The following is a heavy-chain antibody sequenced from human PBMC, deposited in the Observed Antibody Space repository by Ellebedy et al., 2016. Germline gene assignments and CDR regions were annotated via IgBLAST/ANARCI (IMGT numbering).Heavy chain of an antibody. CDR1: GYTFTSYD. V-gene: IGHV1-8*01. Sequence: ASVKVSCKASGYTFTSYDINWVRQATGQGLEWMGWMNPNSGNTGYAQKFQGRVTMTRNTSISTAYMGLSSLRSEDTAVYYCARVARRHYYGSGSFPLGYWGQGTLVTVSS. CDR2: MNPNSGNT. D-gene: IGHD3-10*01. CDR3: ARVARRHYYGSGSFPLGY. J-gene: IGHJ4*02.